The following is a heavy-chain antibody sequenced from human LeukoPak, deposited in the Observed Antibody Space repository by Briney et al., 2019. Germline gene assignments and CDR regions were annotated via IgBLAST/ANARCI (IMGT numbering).Heavy chain of an antibody. D-gene: IGHD5-12*01. J-gene: IGHJ3*01. Sequence: PSETLSLTCTVSGGSIDNHYWNWIRQPPGKGLEWIGYVYYSGSINYNPSLQSRVTISVDPSKTHFSLKLNSVTAADTAVYYCARRRKVAATGDAFDVWGQGTVVTVSS. CDR2: VYYSGSI. CDR3: ARRRKVAATGDAFDV. V-gene: IGHV4-59*08. CDR1: GGSIDNHY.